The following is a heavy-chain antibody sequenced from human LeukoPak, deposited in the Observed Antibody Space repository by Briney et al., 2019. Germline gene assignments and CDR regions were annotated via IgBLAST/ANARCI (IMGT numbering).Heavy chain of an antibody. Sequence: PSETLSLTCTVSGGSISSYYWSWIRQPPGKGLEWIGYIYYSGSTNYNPSLKSRVTISVDTSKNQFSLKLSSVTAADTAVYYCARGTASGWYPAVDYWGQGTLVTVSS. D-gene: IGHD6-19*01. J-gene: IGHJ4*02. CDR3: ARGTASGWYPAVDY. CDR1: GGSISSYY. V-gene: IGHV4-59*08. CDR2: IYYSGST.